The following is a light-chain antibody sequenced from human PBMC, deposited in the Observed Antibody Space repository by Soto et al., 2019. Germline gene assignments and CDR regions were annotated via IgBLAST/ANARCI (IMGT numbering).Light chain of an antibody. CDR1: AGSVSTSYY. V-gene: IGLV8-61*01. Sequence: QAVVTQEPSFSVSAGRTVTLTCGLSAGSVSTSYYPSWYQQTPGQAPRTLIYSTNTRSSRVPDRFSGSILGNKAALTITGAQADDESDYYCVLYMGSGIWVFGGGTKLTVL. J-gene: IGLJ3*02. CDR3: VLYMGSGIWV. CDR2: STN.